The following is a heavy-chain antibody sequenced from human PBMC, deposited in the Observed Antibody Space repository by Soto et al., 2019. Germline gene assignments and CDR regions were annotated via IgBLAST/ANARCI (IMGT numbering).Heavy chain of an antibody. CDR3: ARESFWTYNWFDP. D-gene: IGHD3-3*01. CDR1: GGSISSGDYY. CDR2: IYYSGST. Sequence: QVQLQESGPGLVKPSQTLSLTCTVSGGSISSGDYYWSWIRQPPGKGLEWIGYIYYSGSTYYNPSLRSRVTISVDTSKNQFSLKLSSVTAADTAVYYCARESFWTYNWFDPWGQGTLVTVSS. V-gene: IGHV4-30-4*01. J-gene: IGHJ5*02.